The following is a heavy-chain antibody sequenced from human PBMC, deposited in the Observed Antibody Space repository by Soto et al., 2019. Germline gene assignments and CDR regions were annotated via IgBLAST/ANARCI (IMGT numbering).Heavy chain of an antibody. CDR1: GYTFTSYG. Sequence: GASVKVSCKASGYTFTSYGISWVRQAPGQGLEWMGWISAYNGNTNYAQKLQGRVTMTRNTSISTAYMELSSLRSEDTAVYYCARGRRITIFGVVISNYYYYMDVWGKGTTVTVSS. J-gene: IGHJ6*03. CDR3: ARGRRITIFGVVISNYYYYMDV. V-gene: IGHV1-18*01. CDR2: ISAYNGNT. D-gene: IGHD3-3*01.